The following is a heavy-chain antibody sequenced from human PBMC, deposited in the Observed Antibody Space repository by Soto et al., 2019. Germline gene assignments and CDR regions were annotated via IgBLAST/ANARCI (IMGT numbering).Heavy chain of an antibody. V-gene: IGHV3-7*01. D-gene: IGHD2-21*01. Sequence: EVHLVESGGGLVQPGGSLRLSCAASGFTFSSYWMTWVRQAPGKGLEWVANTKPDGSEKNYVGSVKGRFTISRDNAKNPLFREMDRLRAEDTGVYYCSGVAYVDESFEYWGQGTLVTVSS. CDR2: TKPDGSEK. CDR1: GFTFSSYW. CDR3: SGVAYVDESFEY. J-gene: IGHJ4*02.